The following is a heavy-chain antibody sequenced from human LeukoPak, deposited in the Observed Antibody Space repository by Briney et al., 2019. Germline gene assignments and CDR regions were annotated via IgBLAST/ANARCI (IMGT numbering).Heavy chain of an antibody. D-gene: IGHD6-19*01. Sequence: ASVTVSCMPSGYTFTDYYIHWVRQAPGQGLEWMGWINPNSGGTNYAQNFQGRVTMTRDTSISTAHMEVSKLRSDDTAVYYCAREMGSYSSGWYPDYWGQGTLVTVSS. J-gene: IGHJ4*02. CDR1: GYTFTDYY. V-gene: IGHV1-2*02. CDR2: INPNSGGT. CDR3: AREMGSYSSGWYPDY.